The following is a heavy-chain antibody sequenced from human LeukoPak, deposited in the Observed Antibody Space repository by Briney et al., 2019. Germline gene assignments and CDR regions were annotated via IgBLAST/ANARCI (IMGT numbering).Heavy chain of an antibody. CDR1: GGSISSYY. D-gene: IGHD2-21*02. CDR3: ARDLRCGGDCYAFDN. Sequence: SETLSLTCTVSGGSISSYYWSWIRQPPGKGLEWIGYIYYSGSTNYNPSLKSRVTISVDTSKNQFSLKLSSVTAADTAVYYCARDLRCGGDCYAFDNWGQGTMVTVSS. V-gene: IGHV4-59*01. J-gene: IGHJ3*02. CDR2: IYYSGST.